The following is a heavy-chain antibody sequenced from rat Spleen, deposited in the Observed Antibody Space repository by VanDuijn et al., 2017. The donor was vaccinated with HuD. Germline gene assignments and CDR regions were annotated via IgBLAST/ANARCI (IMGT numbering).Heavy chain of an antibody. CDR3: ARDVDGYYHVFDY. V-gene: IGHV2-32*01. CDR1: GFSLTSNS. J-gene: IGHJ2*01. D-gene: IGHD1-12*03. CDR2: VWTDGDT. Sequence: QVQLKESGPGLVQPSQTLSLTCTVPGFSLTSNSVSWVRQPPGRGLEWMGIVWTDGDTSYTSALKPRLSISRDTSKSQVFLKMSSLQTEDTATYYCARDVDGYYHVFDYWGQGVMVTVSS.